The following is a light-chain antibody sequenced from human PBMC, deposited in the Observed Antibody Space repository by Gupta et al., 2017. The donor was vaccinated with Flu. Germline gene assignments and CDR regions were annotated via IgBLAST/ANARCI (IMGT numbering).Light chain of an antibody. J-gene: IGLJ2*01. CDR3: AAWDDSLSALV. CDR2: RNN. CDR1: SSNSGSNY. Sequence: QSVLTQPPSASGTPGQRVTISCSGSSSNSGSNYVYWYQQLPGTAPKLLIYRNNQRPSGVPDRFSGSKSGTSASLAISGLRSEDEADYYCAAWDDSLSALVFGGGTKLTVL. V-gene: IGLV1-47*01.